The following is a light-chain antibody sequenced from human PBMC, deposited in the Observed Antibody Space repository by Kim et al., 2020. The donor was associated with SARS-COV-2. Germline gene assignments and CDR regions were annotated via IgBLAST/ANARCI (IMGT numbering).Light chain of an antibody. Sequence: DIQMTQSPSSLSASVGDRVTITCRASQGISTWLAWYQQKPGKAPKLLIYDASSLESGVPSRFSGSGSGTEFTLTISSLQPDDFATYYCQQYHSSSPTFGQGTKVEIK. CDR3: QQYHSSSPT. CDR1: QGISTW. V-gene: IGKV1-5*01. CDR2: DAS. J-gene: IGKJ1*01.